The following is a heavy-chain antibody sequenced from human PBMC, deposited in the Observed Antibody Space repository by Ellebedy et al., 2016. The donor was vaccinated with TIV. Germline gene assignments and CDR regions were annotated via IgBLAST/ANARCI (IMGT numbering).Heavy chain of an antibody. Sequence: AASVKVSCQASGYTFTSYGISWVRQAPGQGLEWMGWISAYSGNTNYAQKLQGRVTMTTDTSTSTAYMELRSLRSADTAVYYCARKTTGAFDIWGQGTMVTVSS. D-gene: IGHD4-17*01. V-gene: IGHV1-18*01. J-gene: IGHJ3*02. CDR1: GYTFTSYG. CDR3: ARKTTGAFDI. CDR2: ISAYSGNT.